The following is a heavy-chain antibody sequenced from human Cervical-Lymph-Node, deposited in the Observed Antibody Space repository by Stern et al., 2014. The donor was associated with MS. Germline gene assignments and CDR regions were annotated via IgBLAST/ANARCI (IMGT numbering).Heavy chain of an antibody. Sequence: EVQLLESGGGLVKPGGSLRLSCAASGFTFSSFGMNWVRQAPGKGLEWVSYISSSSGYMYYADSVKGRFTISRDYAEDSLYLQMNSLRAEDTAVYYCARAQNYYYGMDVWGQGTTVTVSS. J-gene: IGHJ6*02. CDR1: GFTFSSFG. CDR3: ARAQNYYYGMDV. CDR2: ISSSSGYM. V-gene: IGHV3-21*01.